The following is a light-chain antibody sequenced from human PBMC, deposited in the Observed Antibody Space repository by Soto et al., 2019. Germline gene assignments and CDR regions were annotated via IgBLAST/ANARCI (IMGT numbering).Light chain of an antibody. CDR2: GAS. CDR3: QQYGTSPSP. Sequence: IVLTQSPGTLSLSPGERATLSCRASQSVYSRYLAWYQQKPGQAPRLLIYGASSRATGIPDRFSGSGSGTDFTLIVSSLEPEDFAVYHCQQYGTSPSPFGPGTKVDIK. V-gene: IGKV3-20*01. J-gene: IGKJ3*01. CDR1: QSVYSRY.